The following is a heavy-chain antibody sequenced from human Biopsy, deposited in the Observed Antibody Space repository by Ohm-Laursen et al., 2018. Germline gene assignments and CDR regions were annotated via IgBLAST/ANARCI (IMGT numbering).Heavy chain of an antibody. J-gene: IGHJ4*02. D-gene: IGHD7-27*01. CDR2: ISHGGNDE. CDR3: AKDLRNNNWGVEN. V-gene: IGHV3-30*18. Sequence: SLRLSCAASGFSFSNYGMHWVRQAPGKGLEWVALISHGGNDEYYADSVEGRFTISRDNSKNTLYLQMNNLRAEDTAAFYCAKDLRNNNWGVENWGQGTLVTVSS. CDR1: GFSFSNYG.